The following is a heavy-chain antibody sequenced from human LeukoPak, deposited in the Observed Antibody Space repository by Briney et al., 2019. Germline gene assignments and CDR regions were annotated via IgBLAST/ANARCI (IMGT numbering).Heavy chain of an antibody. J-gene: IGHJ4*02. CDR2: IYPGDSDT. Sequence: GESLKISCKGAGYSFASYWIGWVRQMPGKGLEWMGIIYPGDSDTRYSPSFQGQVTISADKSISTAYLQWSSLKASDTAMDYCARRPDSSSWYDYWGQGTLVTVSS. CDR3: ARRPDSSSWYDY. V-gene: IGHV5-51*01. CDR1: GYSFASYW. D-gene: IGHD6-13*01.